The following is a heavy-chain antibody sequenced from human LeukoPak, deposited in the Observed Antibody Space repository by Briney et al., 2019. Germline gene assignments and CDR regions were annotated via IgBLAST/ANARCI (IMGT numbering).Heavy chain of an antibody. CDR3: VSGDQGIDVTGGPSEC. CDR1: GYTFTGYY. V-gene: IGHV1-2*02. J-gene: IGHJ4*02. CDR2: INPNTIIT. D-gene: IGHD2-21*02. Sequence: ASVKVSCKTSGYTFTGYYIHWVRQARGQGLEWMGWINPNTIITNYAQKFRGRVTMTRDTAISTVYMYLTSLSSDDTAVYYCVSGDQGIDVTGGPSECWGQGTLVTVSS.